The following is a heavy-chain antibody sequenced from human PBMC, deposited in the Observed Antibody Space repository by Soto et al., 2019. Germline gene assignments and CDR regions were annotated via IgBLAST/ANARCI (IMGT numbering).Heavy chain of an antibody. CDR1: GGSISSNDYS. V-gene: IGHV4-30-2*01. J-gene: IGHJ3*02. D-gene: IGHD3-10*01. Sequence: SETLSLTCAVSGGSISSNDYSWSWIRQPPGKGLEWIGYIYHSGSTYYNPSLKSRVTISVDRSKNQFSLKLSSVTAADTAIYYCASTLSITMVRGVYFRTDAFDIWGQGTMVTVS. CDR2: IYHSGST. CDR3: ASTLSITMVRGVYFRTDAFDI.